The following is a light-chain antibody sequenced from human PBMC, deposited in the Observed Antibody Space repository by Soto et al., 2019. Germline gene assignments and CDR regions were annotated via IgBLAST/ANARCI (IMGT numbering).Light chain of an antibody. CDR1: QGLSSY. V-gene: IGKV1-9*01. J-gene: IGKJ1*01. Sequence: IQLTHSPSSLSSSVSDRVTITCRASQGLSSYLTWFQQKPGRAPKLLIYAASTLQSGVPSRFSGSGSGADFTLTIIRLQPEDFATYFCLQLNGYPRTFGQGTKVDIK. CDR2: AAS. CDR3: LQLNGYPRT.